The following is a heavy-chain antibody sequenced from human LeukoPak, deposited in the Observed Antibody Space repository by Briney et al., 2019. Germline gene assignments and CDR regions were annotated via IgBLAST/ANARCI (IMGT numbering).Heavy chain of an antibody. Sequence: ASVEVSCKASGYTFTSYDINWVRQATGQGLEWMGWMNPNSGNTGYAQKFQGRVTMTRNTSISTAYMELSSLRSEDTAVYYCARVPPYYDSSGYYRGYYYYGMDVWGQGTTVTVSS. J-gene: IGHJ6*02. CDR3: ARVPPYYDSSGYYRGYYYYGMDV. CDR2: MNPNSGNT. D-gene: IGHD3-22*01. V-gene: IGHV1-8*01. CDR1: GYTFTSYD.